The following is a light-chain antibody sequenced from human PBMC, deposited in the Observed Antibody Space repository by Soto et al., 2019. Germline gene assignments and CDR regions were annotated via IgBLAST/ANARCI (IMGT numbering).Light chain of an antibody. J-gene: IGLJ2*01. Sequence: QSALTQPASVSGSPGQSITISCTGTSRDVGGYNYVSWYQHHPGKAPKLMIFDVTNRPSGVSNRFSGSKSGNTASLTISGLQAEDEADDNCSSYRSSSLVVFGGGTKLTVL. CDR1: SRDVGGYNY. CDR2: DVT. CDR3: SSYRSSSLVV. V-gene: IGLV2-14*03.